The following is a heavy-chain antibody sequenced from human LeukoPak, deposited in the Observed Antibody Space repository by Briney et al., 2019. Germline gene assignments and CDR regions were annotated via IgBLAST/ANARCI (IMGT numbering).Heavy chain of an antibody. CDR3: ARARGYGGAFDY. D-gene: IGHD5-12*01. CDR2: ISYDGSNK. CDR1: GFTFSSYA. V-gene: IGHV3-30-3*01. Sequence: GRSLRLSCAASGFTFSSYAMHWVRPAPGKGLEWVAVISYDGSNKYYADSVKGRFTISRDNSKNTLYLQMNSLRAEDTAVYYCARARGYGGAFDYWGQGTLVTVSS. J-gene: IGHJ4*02.